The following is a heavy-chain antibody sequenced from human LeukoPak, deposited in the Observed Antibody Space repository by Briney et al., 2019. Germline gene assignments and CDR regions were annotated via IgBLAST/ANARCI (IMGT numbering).Heavy chain of an antibody. V-gene: IGHV4-59*08. CDR2: IYYSGST. CDR1: GGSISSYY. CDR3: ARDPQYYYGMDV. Sequence: SGTLSLTCTVSGGSISSYYWSWIRQPPGKGLEWIGYIYYSGSTIYNPSLKSRVTISVDTSKNQFSLKLSSVTAADTAVYYCARDPQYYYGMDVWGQGTTVAVSS. J-gene: IGHJ6*02.